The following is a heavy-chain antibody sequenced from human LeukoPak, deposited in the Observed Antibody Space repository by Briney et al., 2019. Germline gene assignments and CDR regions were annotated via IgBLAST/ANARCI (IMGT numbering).Heavy chain of an antibody. V-gene: IGHV3-48*02. CDR2: ISGTSTAI. J-gene: IGHJ3*02. CDR1: GFTVSSNY. CDR3: ARGGGRSYSDAFDI. Sequence: GGSLRLSCAASGFTVSSNYMSWVRQAPGKGLEWVSFISGTSTAIYYADSVKGRFTISRDIARKSLYLQMNSLRDEDTAVYYCARGGGRSYSDAFDIWGQGTVVTVSS. D-gene: IGHD1-26*01.